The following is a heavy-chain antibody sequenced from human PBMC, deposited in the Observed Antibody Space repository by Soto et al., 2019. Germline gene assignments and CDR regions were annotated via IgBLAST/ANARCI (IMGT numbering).Heavy chain of an antibody. CDR3: ARANYYGSGSYSSYYYGMDV. Sequence: PSETLSLTCAVYGGSFSGYYWSWIRQHPGKGLEWIGYIYYSGSTYYNPSLKSRVTISVDTSKNQFSMKLSSVTAADTAVYYCARANYYGSGSYSSYYYGMDVWGQGTTVTVSS. CDR1: GGSFSGYY. V-gene: IGHV4-31*11. J-gene: IGHJ6*02. CDR2: IYYSGST. D-gene: IGHD3-10*01.